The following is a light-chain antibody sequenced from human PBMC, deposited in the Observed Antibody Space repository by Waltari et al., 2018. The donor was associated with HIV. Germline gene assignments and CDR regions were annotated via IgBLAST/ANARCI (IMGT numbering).Light chain of an antibody. V-gene: IGLV2-8*01. CDR1: SSDIGRYNY. CDR2: EVT. CDR3: SSYAGNNNGV. Sequence: QSALTQPPSASGSPGQSVTIPCTGTSSDIGRYNYVSWYQQHPGKAPKLIIYEVTERPSGVPDRFSGSKSGNTASLTVSGLQAEDEADYYCSSYAGNNNGVFGTGTKVTVL. J-gene: IGLJ1*01.